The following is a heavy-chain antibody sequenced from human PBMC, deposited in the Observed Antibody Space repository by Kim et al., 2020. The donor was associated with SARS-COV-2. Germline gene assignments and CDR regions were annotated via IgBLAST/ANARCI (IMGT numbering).Heavy chain of an antibody. Sequence: GGSLRLSCAASGFTFSSYAMHWVRQAPGKGLEWVAVISYDGSNKYYADSVKGRFTISRDNSKNTLYLQMNSLRAEDTAVYYCAGDTAMVRRVDYWGQGTLVTVSS. D-gene: IGHD5-18*01. CDR2: ISYDGSNK. CDR3: AGDTAMVRRVDY. CDR1: GFTFSSYA. V-gene: IGHV3-30-3*01. J-gene: IGHJ4*02.